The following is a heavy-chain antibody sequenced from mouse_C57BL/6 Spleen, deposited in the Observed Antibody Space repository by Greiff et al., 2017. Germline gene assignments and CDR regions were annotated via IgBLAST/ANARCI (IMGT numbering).Heavy chain of an antibody. Sequence: QVQLQQSGAELVRPGSSVKLSCKASGYTFTSYWMHWVKQRPIQGLEWIGNIDPSDSETHYNQKFKDKATLTVDKSSSTAYMQLSSLTSEASAVYCCAREELRGGYLDVWGTGTTVTVSS. CDR3: AREELRGGYLDV. CDR1: GYTFTSYW. J-gene: IGHJ1*03. CDR2: IDPSDSET. D-gene: IGHD2-4*01. V-gene: IGHV1-52*01.